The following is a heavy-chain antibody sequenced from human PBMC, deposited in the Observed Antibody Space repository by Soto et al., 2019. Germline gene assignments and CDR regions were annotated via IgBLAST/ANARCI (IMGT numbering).Heavy chain of an antibody. V-gene: IGHV3-15*01. CDR2: IKSKTDGGTT. Sequence: GGSLRLSCAASGFTFSNAWMSWVRQAPGKGLEWVGRIKSKTDGGTTDYAAPVKGRFTISRDDSKNTLYLQMNSLKTEDTAVYYCTTASYSSSWSFDYWGQGTLVTVSS. CDR1: GFTFSNAW. D-gene: IGHD6-13*01. CDR3: TTASYSSSWSFDY. J-gene: IGHJ4*02.